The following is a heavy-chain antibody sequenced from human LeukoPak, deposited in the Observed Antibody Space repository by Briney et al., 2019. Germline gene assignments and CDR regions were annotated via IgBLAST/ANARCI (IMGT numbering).Heavy chain of an antibody. Sequence: GGSLRLSCAASGFTFSSYAMSWVRQAPGKGLEWVSAISGSGGSTYYADSVKGRFTISRDNSKNTLYLQMNSLIAEDTAVYYCAKTYYYDSSGYHDYWGQGTLVTVSS. J-gene: IGHJ4*02. D-gene: IGHD3-22*01. CDR2: ISGSGGST. CDR1: GFTFSSYA. V-gene: IGHV3-23*01. CDR3: AKTYYYDSSGYHDY.